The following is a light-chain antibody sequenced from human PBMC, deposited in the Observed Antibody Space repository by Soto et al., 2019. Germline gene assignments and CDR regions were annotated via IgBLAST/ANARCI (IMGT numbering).Light chain of an antibody. CDR1: QSISSY. V-gene: IGKV1-5*01. CDR3: QQYKTHSKT. CDR2: DAS. J-gene: IGKJ1*01. Sequence: DIQMTQSPSSLSASVGDRVTITCRASQSISSYLNWYQQKPGKAPKILIPDASSLESGVPSRFSGSGSGTEFTLTISSLQPDDFATYYCQQYKTHSKTFGQGTKVDI.